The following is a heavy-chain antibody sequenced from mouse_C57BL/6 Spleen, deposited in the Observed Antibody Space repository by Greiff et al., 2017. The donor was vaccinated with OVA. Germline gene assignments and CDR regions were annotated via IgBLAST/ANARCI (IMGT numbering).Heavy chain of an antibody. Sequence: EVNVVESGGGLVKPGGSLKLSCAASGFTFSSYAMSWVRQTPEKRLEWVATISDGGSYTYYPDNVKGRFTISRDNAKNNLYLQMSHLKSEDTAMYYCARDALYAYYFDYWGQGTTLTVSS. V-gene: IGHV5-4*01. CDR2: ISDGGSYT. CDR3: ARDALYAYYFDY. D-gene: IGHD1-1*01. J-gene: IGHJ2*01. CDR1: GFTFSSYA.